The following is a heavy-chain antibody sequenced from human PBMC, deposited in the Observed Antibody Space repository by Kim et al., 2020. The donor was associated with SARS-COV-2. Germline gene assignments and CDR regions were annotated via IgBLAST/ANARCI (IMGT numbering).Heavy chain of an antibody. V-gene: IGHV4-39*07. J-gene: IGHJ6*02. CDR3: AKHIVGAAPAFYYGIDV. D-gene: IGHD1-26*01. Sequence: SETLSLTCIVSGGSISSSSYYWGWIRQPPGKGLEWIGSIYYTGSTYYNPSLKSRDTISVDTSNNQFSLRLSSVTAADTALYYCAKHIVGAAPAFYYGIDVWGQGTTVTVS. CDR2: IYYTGST. CDR1: GGSISSSSYY.